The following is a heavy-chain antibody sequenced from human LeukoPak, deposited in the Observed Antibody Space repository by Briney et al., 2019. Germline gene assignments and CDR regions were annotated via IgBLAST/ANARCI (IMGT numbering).Heavy chain of an antibody. CDR3: ARISRYYYYYYMDV. CDR1: GGSISSYY. D-gene: IGHD6-13*01. CDR2: IYYSGST. Sequence: PSETLSLTCTVSGGSISSYYWSWIRQPPGKGLEWIGYIYYSGSTNYSPSLKSRVTISVDTSKNQFSLKLSSVTAADTAVYYSARISRYYYYYYMDVWGKGTPVTVSS. J-gene: IGHJ6*03. V-gene: IGHV4-59*01.